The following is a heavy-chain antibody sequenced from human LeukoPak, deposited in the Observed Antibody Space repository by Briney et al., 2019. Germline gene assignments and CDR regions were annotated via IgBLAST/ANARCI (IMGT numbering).Heavy chain of an antibody. J-gene: IGHJ4*02. Sequence: GGSLRLSCAASGFTFSSYAMTWVRQAPGKGLEWVSAIGSGGGSRYYADSVKGRFTISRDNAKNTSYLQMNSLRAEDTAVYYCAKSYGSGTYMVYWGQGTLVTVSS. CDR2: IGSGGGSR. V-gene: IGHV3-23*01. D-gene: IGHD3-10*01. CDR3: AKSYGSGTYMVY. CDR1: GFTFSSYA.